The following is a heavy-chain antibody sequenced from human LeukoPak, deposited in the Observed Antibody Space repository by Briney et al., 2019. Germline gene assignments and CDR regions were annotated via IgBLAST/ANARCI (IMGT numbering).Heavy chain of an antibody. V-gene: IGHV4-59*01. CDR3: ARSGGYSSSWSL. J-gene: IGHJ4*02. Sequence: PSETLSLTCTVSGGSISTYYWNWIRQPPGKGLEWLGYIYYSGSTNYNPSLKSRVTISVDTSKNQFSLKLNSVTAADTAVYYSARSGGYSSSWSLWGQGTLVTVSS. CDR1: GGSISTYY. CDR2: IYYSGST. D-gene: IGHD6-13*01.